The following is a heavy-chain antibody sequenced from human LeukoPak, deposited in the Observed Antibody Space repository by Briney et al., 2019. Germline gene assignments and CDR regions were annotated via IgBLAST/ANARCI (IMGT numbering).Heavy chain of an antibody. Sequence: SETLSLTCTVSGGSISSSSYYWGWIRQPPGKGLEWIGSIYYSGSTYYNPSLKSRVTISVDTSKNQFSLKLSSVTAADTAVYYCAREDGSYYDSSGYFGAFDIWGQGTMVTVSS. V-gene: IGHV4-39*02. J-gene: IGHJ3*02. CDR3: AREDGSYYDSSGYFGAFDI. CDR2: IYYSGST. D-gene: IGHD3-22*01. CDR1: GGSISSSSYY.